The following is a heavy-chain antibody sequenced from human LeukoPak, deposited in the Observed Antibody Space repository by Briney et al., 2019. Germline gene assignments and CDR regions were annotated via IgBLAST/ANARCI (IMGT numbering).Heavy chain of an antibody. CDR2: IYHSGST. Sequence: SETLSLTCTVSGGSISNYYWSWIRQHPGKGLEWIGYIYHSGSTYYNPSLKSRVTISVDTSKNQFSLKLSSVTAADTAVYYCARVWETGTIDYWGQGTLVTVSS. J-gene: IGHJ4*02. D-gene: IGHD1-26*01. CDR1: GGSISNYY. V-gene: IGHV4-59*06. CDR3: ARVWETGTIDY.